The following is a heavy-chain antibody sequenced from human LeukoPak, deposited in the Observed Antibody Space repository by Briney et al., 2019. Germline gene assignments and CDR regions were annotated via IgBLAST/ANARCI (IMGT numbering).Heavy chain of an antibody. CDR3: ARDCSGGSCYGPTASLYYYSYGMDV. Sequence: SETLSLTCTVSGGSISSYYGSWIRQPARKGLEWSGRIYTSGSTNYNASIKSRVTMSVDTSKNQFSLKLSSVTAADTAVYYCARDCSGGSCYGPTASLYYYSYGMDVWGQGTTVTVSS. D-gene: IGHD2-15*01. J-gene: IGHJ6*02. CDR1: GGSISSYY. V-gene: IGHV4-4*07. CDR2: IYTSGST.